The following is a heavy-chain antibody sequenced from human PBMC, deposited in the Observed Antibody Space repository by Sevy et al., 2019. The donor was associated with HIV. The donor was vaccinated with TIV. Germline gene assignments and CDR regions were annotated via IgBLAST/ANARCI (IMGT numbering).Heavy chain of an antibody. J-gene: IGHJ4*02. Sequence: GGSLRLSCAASGFTFSSYGMHWVRQAPGKGLEWVAFIGYDGSNKYYADSVKGRFTMSRDKSKNTLYLQMNGQRAEDTAVYYCAIDWGSTVGIDYWGQGTLVTVSS. V-gene: IGHV3-30*02. D-gene: IGHD4-4*01. CDR2: IGYDGSNK. CDR1: GFTFSSYG. CDR3: AIDWGSTVGIDY.